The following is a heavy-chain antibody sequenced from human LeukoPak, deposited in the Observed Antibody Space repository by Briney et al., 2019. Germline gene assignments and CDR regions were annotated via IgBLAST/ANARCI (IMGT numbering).Heavy chain of an antibody. CDR3: ARDKRIPLAAAIVEYFDS. J-gene: IGHJ4*02. V-gene: IGHV4-30-4*01. D-gene: IGHD2/OR15-2a*01. CDR2: ISHGGAT. Sequence: SETLSLTCTVSGDSITSGDYLWTWIRQPPGGGLEWIGYISHGGATFPSPSLSSRLRLSVDTSNNQFSLKLAAVTAADTAVYYCARDKRIPLAAAIVEYFDSWGPGTLVSVSS. CDR1: GDSITSGDYL.